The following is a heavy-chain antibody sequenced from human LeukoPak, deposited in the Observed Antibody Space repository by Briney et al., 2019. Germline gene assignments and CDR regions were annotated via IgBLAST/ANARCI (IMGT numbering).Heavy chain of an antibody. CDR3: ASVLLSSGYSN. CDR2: VYNSGSP. V-gene: IGHV4-59*02. Sequence: SETLSLTCSVSGASVTSYYCHRTRQPPGKGLEWIGNVYNSGSPSYNPSLRSRATISVDTSKNQFSLKLSSVTAADTAVYYCASVLLSSGYSNWGQGNLVTVSS. J-gene: IGHJ4*02. CDR1: GASVTSYY. D-gene: IGHD3-22*01.